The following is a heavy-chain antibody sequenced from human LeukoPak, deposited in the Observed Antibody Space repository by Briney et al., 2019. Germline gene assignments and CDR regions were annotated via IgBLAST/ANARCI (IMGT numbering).Heavy chain of an antibody. D-gene: IGHD2-2*01. CDR3: ARRGYCSSTSCYEYWFDP. J-gene: IGHJ5*02. CDR2: IYYSGST. Sequence: PSETLSLTCTVSGGSTSSSSYYWGWIRQPPGKGLEWIGIIYYSGSTYYNPSLKSRLTISVDTSKNQFSLKLSSVTATDTAVYYCARRGYCSSTSCYEYWFDPWGQGTLVTVSS. CDR1: GGSTSSSSYY. V-gene: IGHV4-39*01.